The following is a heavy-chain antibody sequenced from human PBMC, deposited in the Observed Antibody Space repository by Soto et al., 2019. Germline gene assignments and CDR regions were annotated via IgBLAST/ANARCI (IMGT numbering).Heavy chain of an antibody. V-gene: IGHV4-39*01. CDR2: IYYTGTT. J-gene: IGHJ1*01. CDR3: ARIFGSLDDHFED. Sequence: QLQLQESGPGLVKPSETLSLTCSVSGGSITIDNYYWRWIRQPPGKALEWIATIYYTGTTYYSPPLKTRATISMDTSKNQFSLRLTSVTAADTAVYYCARIFGSLDDHFEDWGQGVLVTVSS. CDR1: GGSITIDNYY. D-gene: IGHD2-15*01.